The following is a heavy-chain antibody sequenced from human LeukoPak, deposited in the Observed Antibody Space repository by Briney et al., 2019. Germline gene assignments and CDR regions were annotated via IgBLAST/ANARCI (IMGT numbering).Heavy chain of an antibody. CDR3: ARVDSSWPRPRYYFDY. J-gene: IGHJ4*02. V-gene: IGHV3-53*01. D-gene: IGHD6-13*01. CDR2: IYSGGST. Sequence: GGSLRLSCAASGFTVSSNYMSWVRQAPGKGLEWISVIYSGGSTYYADSVKGRFTISRDNSKNTLYLQMNSLRAEDTAVYYCARVDSSWPRPRYYFDYWGQGTLVTVSS. CDR1: GFTVSSNY.